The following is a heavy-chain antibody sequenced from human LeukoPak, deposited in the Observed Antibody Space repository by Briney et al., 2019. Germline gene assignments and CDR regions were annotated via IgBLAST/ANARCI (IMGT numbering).Heavy chain of an antibody. D-gene: IGHD2-2*01. Sequence: GGSLRLSCAASGFTFSDYYMSWIRQAPGKGLEWVSYISSSGSTIYYADSVKGRFTISRDNAKNSLYLQMNSLRAEDTAVYYCAKDQRTMTRRMDVWGQGTTVTVSS. CDR3: AKDQRTMTRRMDV. J-gene: IGHJ6*02. CDR2: ISSSGSTI. V-gene: IGHV3-11*01. CDR1: GFTFSDYY.